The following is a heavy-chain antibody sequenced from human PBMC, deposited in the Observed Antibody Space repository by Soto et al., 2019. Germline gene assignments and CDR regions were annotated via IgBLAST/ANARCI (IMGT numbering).Heavy chain of an antibody. Sequence: GRSLRLSCAASGFTFSSYAMSWVRQAPGKGLEWVSAISGSGGSTYYADSVKGRSTISRDNSKNTLYLQMNSLRAEDTAVYYCAKDNWGAAAGKFDYWGQGTLVTVSS. CDR3: AKDNWGAAAGKFDY. V-gene: IGHV3-23*01. D-gene: IGHD6-13*01. CDR2: ISGSGGST. CDR1: GFTFSSYA. J-gene: IGHJ4*02.